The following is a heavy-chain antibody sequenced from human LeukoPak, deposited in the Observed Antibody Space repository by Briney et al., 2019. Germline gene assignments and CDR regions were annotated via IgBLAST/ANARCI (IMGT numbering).Heavy chain of an antibody. V-gene: IGHV3-7*01. J-gene: IGHJ4*02. CDR2: IDPDGSEK. CDR3: ARIYYFGDKNWRNFGN. D-gene: IGHD3-10*01. CDR1: GFTFNSYW. Sequence: GGSLRLSCAASGFTFNSYWMSWVRQAPGKGLEWVANIDPDGSEKQYGDSVKGRFTTSRDNAKNSLYLQMNSLRAEDTAIYYCARIYYFGDKNWRNFGNWGQGTLVTVSS.